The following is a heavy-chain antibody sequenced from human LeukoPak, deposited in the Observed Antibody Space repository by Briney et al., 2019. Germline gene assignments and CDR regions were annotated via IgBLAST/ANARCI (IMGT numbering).Heavy chain of an antibody. V-gene: IGHV2-5*01. Sequence: SGPTLVNPTQTLTLTCTFSGFSLRTSGVAVGWIRQPPGKALEWLALIYWNDDKRYSPSLKSRVTITKDTSKNQVVLTMTIMDPVDTAAYYCAHRRGSEFDSWGQGTLVTVSS. CDR3: AHRRGSEFDS. CDR1: GFSLRTSGVA. CDR2: IYWNDDK. J-gene: IGHJ4*02.